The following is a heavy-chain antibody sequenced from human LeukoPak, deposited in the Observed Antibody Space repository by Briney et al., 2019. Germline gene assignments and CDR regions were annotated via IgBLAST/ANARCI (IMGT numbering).Heavy chain of an antibody. CDR3: AREGIAFDY. Sequence: GGSLRLSCAGSGFTFSSYWMSWVRQAPGKGLEWVSVIYSGGSTYYADSVKGRFTISRDNSKNTLYLQMNSLRAEDTAVYYCAREGIAFDYWGQGTLVTVSS. V-gene: IGHV3-66*01. CDR1: GFTFSSYW. CDR2: IYSGGST. D-gene: IGHD6-13*01. J-gene: IGHJ4*02.